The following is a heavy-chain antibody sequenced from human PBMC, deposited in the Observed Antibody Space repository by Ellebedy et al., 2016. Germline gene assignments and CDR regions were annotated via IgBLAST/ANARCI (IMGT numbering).Heavy chain of an antibody. V-gene: IGHV1-2*04. CDR2: INPNSGGT. CDR3: ARGMRQGLWWPYFDY. D-gene: IGHD2-21*01. CDR1: GGTFSSYA. Sequence: ASVKVSCKASGGTFSSYAISWVRQAPGQGLEWMGWINPNSGGTNYAQKFQGWVTMTRDTSISTAYMELRRLRSDDTAVYYCARGMRQGLWWPYFDYWGQGTLVTVSS. J-gene: IGHJ4*02.